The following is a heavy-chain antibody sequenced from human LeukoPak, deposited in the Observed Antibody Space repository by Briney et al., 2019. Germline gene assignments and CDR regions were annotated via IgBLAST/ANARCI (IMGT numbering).Heavy chain of an antibody. CDR3: TKDLYDFWSGLDY. D-gene: IGHD3-3*01. V-gene: IGHV3-23*01. J-gene: IGHJ4*02. CDR1: GFTFNTYA. Sequence: PGGSLRLSCKASGFTFNTYAMNWVRQAPGKGLEWVSTITGSGSSTYYADSVKGRFTISRDNSKNTLYLQMNSLRVEDTALYYCTKDLYDFWSGLDYWGQGTLVTVSS. CDR2: ITGSGSST.